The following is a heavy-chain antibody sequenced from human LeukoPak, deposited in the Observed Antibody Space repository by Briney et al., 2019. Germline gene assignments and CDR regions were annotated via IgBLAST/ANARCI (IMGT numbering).Heavy chain of an antibody. V-gene: IGHV3-23*01. CDR3: AKVVGATWYYFDY. CDR2: ISGSGGST. J-gene: IGHJ4*02. Sequence: GGSLTLSCAASGFTVSSYTMIWVRQAPGKGLEWVSAISGSGGSTYYADSVKGRFTISRDNSKNTLYLQMNSLRPEATAVYYCAKVVGATWYYFDYWGQGTLVTVSS. D-gene: IGHD1-26*01. CDR1: GFTVSSYT.